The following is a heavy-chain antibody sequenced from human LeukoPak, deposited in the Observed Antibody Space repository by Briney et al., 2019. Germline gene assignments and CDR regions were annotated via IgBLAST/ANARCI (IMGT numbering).Heavy chain of an antibody. D-gene: IGHD3-10*01. V-gene: IGHV3-33*01. Sequence: GSLGLSRAASGFNFSCYGLPRVRPAPGQGLGWVAVIWYDGSNKYYADSVKGRFTISRDNSKNTLYLQMNSLRAEDTAVYYCARDTVRGVLSYNWFDPWGQGTLVTVSS. J-gene: IGHJ5*02. CDR3: ARDTVRGVLSYNWFDP. CDR2: IWYDGSNK. CDR1: GFNFSCYG.